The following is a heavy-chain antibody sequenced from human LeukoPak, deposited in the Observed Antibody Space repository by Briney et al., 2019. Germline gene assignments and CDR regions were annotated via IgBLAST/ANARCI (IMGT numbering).Heavy chain of an antibody. CDR2: IYWDDDK. CDR3: AHRGAVTHDAFAI. D-gene: IGHD4-17*01. J-gene: IGHJ3*02. Sequence: TLSLTCTVSGGTFSRHYWSWIRQPPGKALEWLALIYWDDDKRYSPSLRSRLTITKDTSKNHVVLTLTNMDPVDTATYYCAHRGAVTHDAFAIWGQGTMVTVSS. CDR1: GGTFSRHY. V-gene: IGHV2-5*08.